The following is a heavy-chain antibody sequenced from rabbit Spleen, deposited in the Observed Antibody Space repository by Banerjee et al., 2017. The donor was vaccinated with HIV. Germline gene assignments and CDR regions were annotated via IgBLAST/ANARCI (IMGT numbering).Heavy chain of an antibody. D-gene: IGHD3-1*01. CDR1: GFSFSDRDV. Sequence: QSLEESGGGLVKPGASLTLTCKASGFSFSDRDVMCWVRQAPGKGLEWIGCIDAGSSDFTYHASWARGRFTISSHNAQNTLYLQLNSLTVADTATYFCVRDTWHFKLWGQGTLVTVS. V-gene: IGHV1S40*01. CDR3: VRDTWHFKL. CDR2: IDAGSSDFT. J-gene: IGHJ4*01.